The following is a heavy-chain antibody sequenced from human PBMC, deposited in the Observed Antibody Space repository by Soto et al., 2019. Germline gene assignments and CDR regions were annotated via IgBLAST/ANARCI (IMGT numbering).Heavy chain of an antibody. CDR2: ISGSGGST. V-gene: IGHV3-23*01. Sequence: QSGGSLKLSCAASVFTLSSYAVSWVRQAQGKRLEWVSAISGSGGSTYYADSVKGRFTISRDNSKNTLCLQMNSLRAEDTAVYYCAKGPKQQLVHHYFDYWGQGTLVTVSS. D-gene: IGHD6-13*01. CDR1: VFTLSSYA. CDR3: AKGPKQQLVHHYFDY. J-gene: IGHJ4*02.